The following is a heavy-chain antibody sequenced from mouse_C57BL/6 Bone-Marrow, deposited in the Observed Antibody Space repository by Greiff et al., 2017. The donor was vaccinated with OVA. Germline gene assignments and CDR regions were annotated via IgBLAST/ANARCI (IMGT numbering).Heavy chain of an antibody. Sequence: EVKLLESGEGLVKPGGSLKLSCAASGFTFSSYAMSWVRQTPEKRLEWVAYISSGGDYIYYADTVQGRCTISRDNARNTLYLQMSSLKSKDTAMYYSNSQRDAMCYGGQGTSITVTA. V-gene: IGHV5-9-1*02. J-gene: IGHJ4*01. CDR1: GFTFSSYA. CDR3: NSQRDAMCY. CDR2: ISSGGDYI.